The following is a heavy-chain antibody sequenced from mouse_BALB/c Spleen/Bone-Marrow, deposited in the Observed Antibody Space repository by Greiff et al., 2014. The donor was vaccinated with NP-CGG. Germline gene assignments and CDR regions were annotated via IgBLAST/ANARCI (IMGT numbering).Heavy chain of an antibody. Sequence: EVQRVESGGGLVQPGGSRKLSCAASGFTFSSFGMHWVRQAPEKGLEWVAYISSGSSTIYYADTMKGRFTIPRDNPKNTLFLQMTSLRSEDTAMYYCTRSGTLGAMDYWGQGTSVTVSS. CDR3: TRSGTLGAMDY. J-gene: IGHJ4*01. CDR2: ISSGSSTI. V-gene: IGHV5-17*02. CDR1: GFTFSSFG. D-gene: IGHD3-3*01.